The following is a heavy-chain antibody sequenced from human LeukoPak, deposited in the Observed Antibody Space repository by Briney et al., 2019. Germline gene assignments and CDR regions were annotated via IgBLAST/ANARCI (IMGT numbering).Heavy chain of an antibody. CDR2: IGNSISYR. J-gene: IGHJ4*02. CDR1: GFTFSSYS. CDR3: AKDREQWLVRGGDYFDY. V-gene: IGHV3-21*04. D-gene: IGHD6-19*01. Sequence: GGSLRLSCAASGFTFSSYSMNWVRQAPGKGLEWVSSIGNSISYRYYADSVKGRFTISRDNSKNTLYLQMNSLRAEDTAVYYCAKDREQWLVRGGDYFDYWGQGTLVTVSS.